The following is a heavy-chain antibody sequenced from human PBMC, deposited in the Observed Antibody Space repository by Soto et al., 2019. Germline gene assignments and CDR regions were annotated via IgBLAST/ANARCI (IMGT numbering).Heavy chain of an antibody. J-gene: IGHJ6*02. D-gene: IGHD4-17*01. CDR2: IYYSGST. Sequence: QLQLQESGPGLVKPSETLSLTCTVSGGSISSSSYYWGWIRQPPGKGLEWIGSIYYSGSTYYNPSLKSPVTISVDTSKNQFSLKLSSVTAADTAVYYCRVWDGDASFYYYCGMDVWGQGTTVTVSS. V-gene: IGHV4-39*01. CDR3: RVWDGDASFYYYCGMDV. CDR1: GGSISSSSYY.